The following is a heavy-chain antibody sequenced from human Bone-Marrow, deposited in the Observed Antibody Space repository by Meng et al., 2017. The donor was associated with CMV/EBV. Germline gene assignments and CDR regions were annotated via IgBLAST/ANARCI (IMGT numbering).Heavy chain of an antibody. CDR3: ALGGYYDFWSGQWGFDP. Sequence: GGSLRLSCAASGFTVSSNYMSWVRQAPGKGLEWVSVIYSGGSTYYADSVKGRFTISRDNSKNTLYLKMNSLRAEDTAVYYCALGGYYDFWSGQWGFDPWGQGTLVTVSS. CDR1: GFTVSSNY. J-gene: IGHJ5*02. CDR2: IYSGGST. V-gene: IGHV3-53*01. D-gene: IGHD3-3*01.